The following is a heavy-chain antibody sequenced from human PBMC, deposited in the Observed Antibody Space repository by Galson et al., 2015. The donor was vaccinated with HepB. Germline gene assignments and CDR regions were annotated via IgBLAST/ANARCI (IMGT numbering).Heavy chain of an antibody. Sequence: SLRLSCAASGFTFSSYSMNWVRQAPGKGLEWVSSISSSSSYIYYADSVKGRFTISRDNAKNSLYLQMNSLRAEDTAVYYCARDREYYYDSSGYPTDAFDIWGQGTMVTVSS. D-gene: IGHD3-22*01. CDR2: ISSSSSYI. V-gene: IGHV3-21*01. J-gene: IGHJ3*02. CDR3: ARDREYYYDSSGYPTDAFDI. CDR1: GFTFSSYS.